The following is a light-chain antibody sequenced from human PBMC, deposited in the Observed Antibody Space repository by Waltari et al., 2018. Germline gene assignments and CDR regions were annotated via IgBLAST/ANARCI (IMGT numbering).Light chain of an antibody. CDR2: GTS. CDR1: QSVSSNY. J-gene: IGKJ1*01. V-gene: IGKV3-20*01. CDR3: QQYGSSPGT. Sequence: EIVLTQSPGTLSLSPGERATLSCRASQSVSSNYLAWYQQKPGQTPRLLIYGTSNRATGIPDRFSGSGSETDFTLTVSRLEPEDFAVYYCQQYGSSPGTFGQGTKVEIK.